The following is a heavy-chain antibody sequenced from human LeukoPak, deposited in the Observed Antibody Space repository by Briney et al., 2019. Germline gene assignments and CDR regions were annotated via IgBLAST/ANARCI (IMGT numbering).Heavy chain of an antibody. Sequence: GESLKNSCKGSGYRFSSHWIGWVRQMPGKGLGWMGIIYPGDSDTRYSPSFQGQVTISADKSINTAYLQWSSLKASDTAMYYCARRGEAAEWFDPWGQGTLVTVSS. V-gene: IGHV5-51*01. D-gene: IGHD6-13*01. CDR1: GYRFSSHW. CDR2: IYPGDSDT. CDR3: ARRGEAAEWFDP. J-gene: IGHJ5*02.